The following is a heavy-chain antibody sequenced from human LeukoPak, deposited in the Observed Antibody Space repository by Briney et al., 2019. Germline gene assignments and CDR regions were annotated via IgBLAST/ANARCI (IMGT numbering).Heavy chain of an antibody. CDR1: GGSFSGYY. CDR2: INHSGST. V-gene: IGHV4-34*01. CDR3: AIRKYSSSWY. D-gene: IGHD6-13*01. Sequence: SETLSLTCAVYGGSFSGYYWSWIRQPPGKGLEWIGEINHSGSTNYNPSLKSRVTISVDTSKNQFSLKLSSVTAADTAVYYCAIRKYSSSWYLGQGTLVTVSS. J-gene: IGHJ4*02.